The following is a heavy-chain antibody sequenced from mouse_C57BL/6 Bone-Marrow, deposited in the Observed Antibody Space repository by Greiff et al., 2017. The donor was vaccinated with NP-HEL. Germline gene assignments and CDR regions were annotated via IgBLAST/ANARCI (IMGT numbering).Heavy chain of an antibody. D-gene: IGHD1-1*01. J-gene: IGHJ2*01. CDR3: ARTTGVATDFDY. CDR1: GYPFTSYW. CDR2: INPSSGYT. V-gene: IGHV1-7*01. Sequence: QVQLTESGAELAKPGASVKLSCQASGYPFTSYWMPWVKQRPGPGLEWIGYINPSSGYTKYNQKFKDKATLTADKSSSTAYMQLSSLTYEESAVYYCARTTGVATDFDYWGQGTTLTVSA.